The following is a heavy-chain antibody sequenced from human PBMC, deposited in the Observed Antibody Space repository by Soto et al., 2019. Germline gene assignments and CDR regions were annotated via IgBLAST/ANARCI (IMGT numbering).Heavy chain of an antibody. CDR2: IYWDDDE. Sequence: QITLKESGPTLVKPTQTLTLTCAFSGFSLSTTGVGVGWIRQPPGKALEWLAFIYWDDDERYRPSLKSRLTITKDNSKTQVVLTMANMDPVDTATYYCARTSVNWGSRGLIDHWGQGTLVTVSS. J-gene: IGHJ4*02. D-gene: IGHD7-27*01. V-gene: IGHV2-5*02. CDR1: GFSLSTTGVG. CDR3: ARTSVNWGSRGLIDH.